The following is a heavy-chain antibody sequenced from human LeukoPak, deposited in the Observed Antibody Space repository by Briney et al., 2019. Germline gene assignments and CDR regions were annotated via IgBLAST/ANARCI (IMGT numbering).Heavy chain of an antibody. V-gene: IGHV3-23*01. CDR3: VKETIAPASQGFDY. Sequence: QPGGSLRLSCAASGFTFSTYVMNWFRQAPGKGLEWVSAISNSGGTTHYADSVKGRFTISRDNSKSTLYLQMSSLRAEDTAVYYCVKETIAPASQGFDYWGQGTLVTVSS. J-gene: IGHJ4*02. CDR2: ISNSGGTT. CDR1: GFTFSTYV. D-gene: IGHD6-13*01.